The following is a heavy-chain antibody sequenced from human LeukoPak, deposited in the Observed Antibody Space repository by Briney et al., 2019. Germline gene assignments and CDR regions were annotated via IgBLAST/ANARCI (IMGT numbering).Heavy chain of an antibody. Sequence: GASVKVSCKASGYTFTSYGVSWVRQAPGQGLEWMGWISTWDGDTNYAQNFQGRVTMTTDTSTSTAYMELRSLRSDDTAVYYCARVRLSGYSGSRGDYWGQGTLVTVSS. CDR1: GYTFTSYG. CDR3: ARVRLSGYSGSRGDY. V-gene: IGHV1-18*01. CDR2: ISTWDGDT. J-gene: IGHJ4*02. D-gene: IGHD5-12*01.